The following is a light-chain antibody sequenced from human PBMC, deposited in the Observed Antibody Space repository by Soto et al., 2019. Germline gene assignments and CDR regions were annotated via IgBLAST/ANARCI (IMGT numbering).Light chain of an antibody. J-gene: IGLJ2*01. V-gene: IGLV1-40*01. CDR2: GNN. CDR3: QSYDSSLTVV. CDR1: SSNIGAGYD. Sequence: QSVLTQPPSVSGAPGQRVTISCTGSSSNIGAGYDVHWYHQLPGTAPKLLIYGNNNRPSGVPDRFSGSKSGTSASLAITGLQAEDEADYYCQSYDSSLTVVFGGGTQLTVL.